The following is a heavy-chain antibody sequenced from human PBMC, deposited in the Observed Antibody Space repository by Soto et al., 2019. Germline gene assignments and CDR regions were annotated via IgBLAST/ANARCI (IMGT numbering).Heavy chain of an antibody. J-gene: IGHJ6*02. D-gene: IGHD6-19*01. V-gene: IGHV1-2*04. CDR2: INPNSGGT. CDR1: GYTFTGYY. CDR3: ASSYPAKYSSRWPSSGYYGMDV. Sequence: ASVKVSCKASGYTFTGYYMHWVRQAPGQGLEWMGWINPNSGGTNYAQKFQGWVTMTRDTSISTAYMELSRLRSDDTAVYYCASSYPAKYSSRWPSSGYYGMDVWGQGTTVTVSS.